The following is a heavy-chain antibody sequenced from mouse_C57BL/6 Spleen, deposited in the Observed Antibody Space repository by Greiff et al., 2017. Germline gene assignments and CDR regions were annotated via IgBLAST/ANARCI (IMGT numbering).Heavy chain of an antibody. D-gene: IGHD1-1*01. CDR1: GYTFTDYY. V-gene: IGHV1-76*01. CDR2: IYPGSGNT. J-gene: IGHJ4*01. Sequence: VQLQQSGAELVRPGASVKLSCKASGYTFTDYYINWVKQRPGQGLEWIARIYPGSGNTYYNEKFKGKATLTAEKSSSTAYMQLSSLTSEDSAVYFCARPATVVGDAMDYWGQGTSVTGSS. CDR3: ARPATVVGDAMDY.